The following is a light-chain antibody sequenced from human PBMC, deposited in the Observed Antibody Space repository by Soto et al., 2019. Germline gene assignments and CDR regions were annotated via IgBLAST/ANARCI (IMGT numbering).Light chain of an antibody. CDR2: AAS. Sequence: DIQLTQSPSSLSASVGDRVTITCRASDSVNMYLNWYQQRPGKAPSLLIYAASILQSGVPSRFSGSGSGTDFTLTISDLQPEDFVSYFCQRSFSTPTFGQGTKLEI. J-gene: IGKJ2*01. V-gene: IGKV1-39*01. CDR3: QRSFSTPT. CDR1: DSVNMY.